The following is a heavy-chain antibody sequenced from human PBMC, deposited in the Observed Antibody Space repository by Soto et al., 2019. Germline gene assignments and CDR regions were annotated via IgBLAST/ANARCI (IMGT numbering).Heavy chain of an antibody. D-gene: IGHD2-15*01. V-gene: IGHV3-49*04. Sequence: GGSLRLSCTASGFTFGDYAMNWVRQAPGKGLEWVGFIRSKAYDETTEYAASVKGRFTFSRDDSKSIAYLQMNSLRSEDTAVYYCAREEDISVNYYYYGMDVWGQGTTVTVSS. J-gene: IGHJ6*02. CDR2: IRSKAYDETT. CDR1: GFTFGDYA. CDR3: AREEDISVNYYYYGMDV.